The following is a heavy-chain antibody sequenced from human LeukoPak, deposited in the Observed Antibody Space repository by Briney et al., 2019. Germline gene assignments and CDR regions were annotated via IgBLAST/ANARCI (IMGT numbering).Heavy chain of an antibody. D-gene: IGHD6-19*01. CDR3: ARAFPSIAVVGYYYFDY. Sequence: GASVKDSCKASGYTFTSYYMHWVRQAPGQGLEWMGIINPSGSSTSYAQKFQGRVTMTRDTSTSTVYMELSSLRSEDTAVYYCARAFPSIAVVGYYYFDYWGQGTLVTVSS. V-gene: IGHV1-46*01. J-gene: IGHJ4*02. CDR1: GYTFTSYY. CDR2: INPSGSST.